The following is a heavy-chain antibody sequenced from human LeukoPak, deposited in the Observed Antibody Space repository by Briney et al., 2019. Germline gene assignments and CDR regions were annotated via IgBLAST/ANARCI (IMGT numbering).Heavy chain of an antibody. CDR1: GGTFSSYT. D-gene: IGHD3-22*01. CDR3: ARTSDYDSSGYYYG. V-gene: IGHV1-69*02. CDR2: IIPILGIA. Sequence: SVEVSCKASGGTFSSYTISWVRQAPGQGLEWMGRIIPILGIANYAQKFQGRVTITADKSTSTAYMELSSLRSEDTAVYYCARTSDYDSSGYYYGWGQGTLVTVSS. J-gene: IGHJ4*02.